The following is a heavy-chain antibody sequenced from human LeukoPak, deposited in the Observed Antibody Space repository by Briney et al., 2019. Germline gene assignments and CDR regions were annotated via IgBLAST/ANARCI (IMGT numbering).Heavy chain of an antibody. CDR2: IYTSGST. J-gene: IGHJ3*02. CDR3: ATPSIYCSGGSCYPYDAFDI. Sequence: PSETLSLTCTVSGGSISSYYWSWIRQPAGKGLEWIGRIYTSGSTNYNPSLKSRVTMSVDTSKNQFSLKLSSVTAADTAVYYCATPSIYCSGGSCYPYDAFDIWGQGTMVTVSS. D-gene: IGHD2-15*01. V-gene: IGHV4-4*07. CDR1: GGSISSYY.